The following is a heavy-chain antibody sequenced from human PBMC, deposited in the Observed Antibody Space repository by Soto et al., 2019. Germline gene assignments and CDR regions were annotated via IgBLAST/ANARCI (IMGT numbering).Heavy chain of an antibody. CDR2: VGNDGTVQ. Sequence: PGGSLRLSCAASGFTFSNYGIHWVRQAPGKGLEWVTVVGNDGTVQYYADSVKGRFTISRDNAKNSLYLQMNSLRAEDTALYYCARDPYGSGRYKVGMCYWGQGTLVTVSS. CDR3: ARDPYGSGRYKVGMCY. V-gene: IGHV3-33*08. D-gene: IGHD3-10*01. CDR1: GFTFSNYG. J-gene: IGHJ1*01.